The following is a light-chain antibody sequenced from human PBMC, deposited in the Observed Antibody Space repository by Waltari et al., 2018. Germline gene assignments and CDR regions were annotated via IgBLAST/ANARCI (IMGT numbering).Light chain of an antibody. CDR2: DAS. CDR1: QDTRNY. Sequence: DIVMTQSPSSLSASVGDRVTITCQASQDTRNYLNWYQQKPGKAPKLLIYDASSLETGVPSRFSGNGSGTDFTFTISSLQPEDIATYYCQQYDNLVFTFGPGTKVDIK. V-gene: IGKV1-33*01. J-gene: IGKJ3*01. CDR3: QQYDNLVFT.